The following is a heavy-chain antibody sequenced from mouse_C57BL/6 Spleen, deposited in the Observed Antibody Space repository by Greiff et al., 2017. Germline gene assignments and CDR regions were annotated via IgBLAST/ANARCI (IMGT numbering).Heavy chain of an antibody. D-gene: IGHD1-1*01. V-gene: IGHV5-17*01. CDR1: GFTFSDYG. J-gene: IGHJ1*03. CDR2: ISSGSSTI. Sequence: EVKVVESGGGLVKPGGSLKLSCAASGFTFSDYGMHWVRQAPEKGLEWVAYISSGSSTIYYADTVKGRFTISRDNAKNTLFLQMTSLRSEDTAMYYCARPDYGSIYWYFEVWGTGTTVTVSS. CDR3: ARPDYGSIYWYFEV.